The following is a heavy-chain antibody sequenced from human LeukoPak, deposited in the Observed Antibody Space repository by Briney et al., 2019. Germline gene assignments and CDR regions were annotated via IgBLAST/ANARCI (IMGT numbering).Heavy chain of an antibody. CDR2: IYYSGST. V-gene: IGHV4-59*08. CDR1: GGSISIYY. CDR3: ARLGCTNGVCYIVDY. D-gene: IGHD2-8*01. Sequence: KPSETLSLTCTVSGGSISIYYWSWIRQPPGKGLEWIGYIYYSGSTDSNPSLKSRVTMSVGTSKNQFSLRLTSVTAADTAVYYCARLGCTNGVCYIVDYWGQGTLVTVSS. J-gene: IGHJ4*02.